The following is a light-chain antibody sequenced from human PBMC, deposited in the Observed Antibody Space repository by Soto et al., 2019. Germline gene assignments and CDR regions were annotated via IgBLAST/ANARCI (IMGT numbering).Light chain of an antibody. CDR1: QGSNTW. Sequence: DIQMTQSPSFVSASVGDSVTITCRASQGSNTWLAWYQQKPGKAPQLLIYAASSLQRGVPPRFSGSGSGTDFSLSINSLQPEDFATYFCQQASSFPLTFGGGTKIE. CDR3: QQASSFPLT. V-gene: IGKV1D-12*01. J-gene: IGKJ4*01. CDR2: AAS.